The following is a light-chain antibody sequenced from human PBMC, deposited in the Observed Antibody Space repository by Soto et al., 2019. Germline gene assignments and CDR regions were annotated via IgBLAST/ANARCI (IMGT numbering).Light chain of an antibody. CDR3: MQALQTPLT. CDR1: QSLLHGNGYNY. J-gene: IGKJ4*01. Sequence: DIVTTQSPLSLPVTPGEPASISCRSSQSLLHGNGYNYLDWYLQKPGQSPQLLIYLGSNRASGVPDRFSGSGSGTDFTLKISRVEAEDVGVYYCMQALQTPLTFGGGTKVEIK. V-gene: IGKV2-28*01. CDR2: LGS.